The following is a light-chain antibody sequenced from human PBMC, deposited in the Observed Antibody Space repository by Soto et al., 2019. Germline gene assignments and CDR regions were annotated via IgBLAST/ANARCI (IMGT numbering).Light chain of an antibody. V-gene: IGLV1-40*01. CDR1: SSNIGAGYD. CDR3: QSYDSSLSAL. CDR2: GNS. Sequence: QSVLTQPPSVSGAPGQRVTISCTGSSSNIGAGYDVPWYQQLPGTAPKLLIYGNSNRPSGVPHRFSGSKSGTSASLAITGLQAEDEADYYCQSYDSSLSALFGGGTKLTVL. J-gene: IGLJ2*01.